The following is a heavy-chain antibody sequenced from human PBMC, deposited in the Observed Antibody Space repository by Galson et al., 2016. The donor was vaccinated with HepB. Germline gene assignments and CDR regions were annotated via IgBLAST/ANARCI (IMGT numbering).Heavy chain of an antibody. V-gene: IGHV1-69*13. J-gene: IGHJ4*02. CDR2: IVPVFGTI. CDR3: ARAREYCSSDTCSFDY. Sequence: SVKVSCKASGGITTNAFSWVRQAPGQGLEWMGGIVPVFGTINSAQNFQGRVTITADESTSTVSMELSSLTSEDTAIYYCARAREYCSSDTCSFDYWGQGTLVTVSS. CDR1: GGITTNA. D-gene: IGHD2-2*01.